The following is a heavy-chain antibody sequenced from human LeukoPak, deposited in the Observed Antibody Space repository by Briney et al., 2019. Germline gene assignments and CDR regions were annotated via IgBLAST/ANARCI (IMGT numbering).Heavy chain of an antibody. D-gene: IGHD5-12*01. Sequence: PSETLSLTCSVSGGSISGSNYFWGWIRQPPGKGLEWIGSIYYSGSTYYNPSLKSRVTISVDTSKNQFSLKLSSVTAADTAVYFCARREEYSDYESYSDYWGQGTLVTVSS. CDR2: IYYSGST. J-gene: IGHJ4*02. CDR1: GGSISGSNYF. CDR3: ARREEYSDYESYSDY. V-gene: IGHV4-39*01.